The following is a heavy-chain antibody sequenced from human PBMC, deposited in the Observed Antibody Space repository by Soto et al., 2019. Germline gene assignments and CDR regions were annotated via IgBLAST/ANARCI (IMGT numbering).Heavy chain of an antibody. CDR1: GYTFTSYA. CDR3: ARGLQTSPFHYYMDV. D-gene: IGHD2-21*01. CDR2: INAGNGNT. Sequence: KNTLASVKVSCKASGYTFTSYAMHWVRQAPGQRLEWMGWINAGNGNTKYSQKFQGRVTITRDTSASTAYMELSSLRSEDTAVYYCARGLQTSPFHYYMDVWGKGTTVTVSS. V-gene: IGHV1-3*01. J-gene: IGHJ6*03.